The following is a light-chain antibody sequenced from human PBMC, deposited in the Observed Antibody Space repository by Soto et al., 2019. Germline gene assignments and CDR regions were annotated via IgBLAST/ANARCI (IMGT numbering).Light chain of an antibody. V-gene: IGKV1-33*01. J-gene: IGKJ4*01. CDR3: QQYETLPLT. Sequence: IHMSQWRSSLSASVGDRVTITCLASQSISSLLDWYQQKPGKAPHLLIYAASSLQYGVPSRFRGSESGTEFTLTISSLQPEDSATYCCQQYETLPLTFGEGTKVDIK. CDR2: AAS. CDR1: QSISSL.